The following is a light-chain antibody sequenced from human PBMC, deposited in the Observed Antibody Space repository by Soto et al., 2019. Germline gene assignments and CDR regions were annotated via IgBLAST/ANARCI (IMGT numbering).Light chain of an antibody. J-gene: IGKJ1*01. V-gene: IGKV3-11*01. CDR2: DAS. Sequence: EIVLTQSPATLSLSPGERSTLSCRASQSVSSYLAWYQQKPGQAPRLLIYDASNRATGIPARFTGSGSGTDFTLTITSLEPEDFAVYYCQQRGNWPRTWAFGQGTTVDIK. CDR3: QQRGNWPRTWA. CDR1: QSVSSY.